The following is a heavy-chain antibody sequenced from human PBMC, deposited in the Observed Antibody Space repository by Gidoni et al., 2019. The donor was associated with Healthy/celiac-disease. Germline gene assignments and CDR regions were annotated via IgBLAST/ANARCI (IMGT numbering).Heavy chain of an antibody. Sequence: QVQLQQWGAGLLKPSETLSLTCAVYGGSFSGYYWSWIRQPPGKGLEWIGEINHSGSTNYNPSLKRRVTISVDTSKNQFSLKLSSVTAADTAVYYCARVFYDSSGYRLYFDLWGRGTLVTVSS. CDR2: INHSGST. V-gene: IGHV4-34*01. D-gene: IGHD3-22*01. J-gene: IGHJ2*01. CDR1: GGSFSGYY. CDR3: ARVFYDSSGYRLYFDL.